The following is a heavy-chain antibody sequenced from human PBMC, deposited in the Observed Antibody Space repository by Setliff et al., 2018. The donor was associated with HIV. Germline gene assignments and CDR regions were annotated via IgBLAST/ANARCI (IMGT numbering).Heavy chain of an antibody. CDR1: GGSISGSSYY. CDR3: ARAADYHDSSGYWAPPRYFDY. V-gene: IGHV4-39*01. Sequence: SETLSLTCTVSGGSISGSSYYWGWIRQSPEKGLEWIGSIFHAGSTYYNPSLKSRVTLSVDTSKKQFSLKLSSVSAADTAVYYCARAADYHDSSGYWAPPRYFDYWGQGTLVTVSS. D-gene: IGHD3-22*01. J-gene: IGHJ4*02. CDR2: IFHAGST.